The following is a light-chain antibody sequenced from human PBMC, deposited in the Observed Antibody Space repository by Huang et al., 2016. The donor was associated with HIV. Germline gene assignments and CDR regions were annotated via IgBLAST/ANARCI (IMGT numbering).Light chain of an antibody. CDR1: PSISSW. Sequence: DIQMTQSPSTLAASVGDRVTITCRASPSISSWLAWYQQKPGKAPKLLIYKSASLESGVPARFSGRVSGTEFTLTISSLQPDDFATYYCQQYNSYPYTFGQGTKLEIK. J-gene: IGKJ2*01. CDR3: QQYNSYPYT. CDR2: KSA. V-gene: IGKV1-5*03.